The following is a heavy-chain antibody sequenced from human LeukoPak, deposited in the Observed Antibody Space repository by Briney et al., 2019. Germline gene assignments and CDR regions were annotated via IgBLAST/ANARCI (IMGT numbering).Heavy chain of an antibody. CDR1: GYTFTSYG. Sequence: ASVKVSCKASGYTFTSYGISWVRQAPGQGLEWMGWISTYNGYANYAQKLQGRVTMTTETSTSTAYMELRSLRSDDTAVYYCARNSSDLYGYMDVWGKGTTVTVSS. V-gene: IGHV1-18*01. D-gene: IGHD6-19*01. J-gene: IGHJ6*04. CDR3: ARNSSDLYGYMDV. CDR2: ISTYNGYA.